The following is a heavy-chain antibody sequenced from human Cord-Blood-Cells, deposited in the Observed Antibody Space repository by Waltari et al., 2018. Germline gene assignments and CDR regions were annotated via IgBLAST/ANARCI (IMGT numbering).Heavy chain of an antibody. V-gene: IGHV4-39*01. CDR3: ASHGSGKIYDSSGYYYFDY. Sequence: QLQLQESGPGLVKPSETLSLTGTVSGGSISSRSYYWGWIRHPPGTGLEWIGSIYHSGSTNYNPSLKSRVTISVDTSKNQFSLKLSSVTAADTAVYYCASHGSGKIYDSSGYYYFDYWGQGTLVTVSS. J-gene: IGHJ4*02. CDR1: GGSISSRSYY. D-gene: IGHD3-22*01. CDR2: IYHSGST.